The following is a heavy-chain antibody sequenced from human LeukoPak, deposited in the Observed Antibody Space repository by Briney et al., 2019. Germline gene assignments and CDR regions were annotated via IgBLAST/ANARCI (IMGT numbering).Heavy chain of an antibody. Sequence: PGGSLRLSCAASGFTLSSYAMSWVRQAPGKGLEWVSAISGSGGSTYYADSVKGRFTISRDNSKNTLYLQMNSLRAEDTAVYYCAKDFGKILPLDAFDIWGQGTWSPSLQ. CDR3: AKDFGKILPLDAFDI. V-gene: IGHV3-23*01. J-gene: IGHJ3*02. CDR2: ISGSGGST. CDR1: GFTLSSYA. D-gene: IGHD3-10*01.